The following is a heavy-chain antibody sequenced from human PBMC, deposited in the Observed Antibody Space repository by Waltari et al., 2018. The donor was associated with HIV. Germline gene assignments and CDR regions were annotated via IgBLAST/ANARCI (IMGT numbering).Heavy chain of an antibody. Sequence: EVQLVESGGGLVKPGGSLSLSCAASGFPFSTYSITWVRQAPGKGLEWVSSISSSSSYIYYADSVKGRFTISRDNAKNSLYLQMNSLRAEDTAVYYCARDPRRDPTLYYFDYWGQGTLVTVSS. V-gene: IGHV3-21*01. CDR3: ARDPRRDPTLYYFDY. CDR1: GFPFSTYS. J-gene: IGHJ4*02. D-gene: IGHD1-26*01. CDR2: ISSSSSYI.